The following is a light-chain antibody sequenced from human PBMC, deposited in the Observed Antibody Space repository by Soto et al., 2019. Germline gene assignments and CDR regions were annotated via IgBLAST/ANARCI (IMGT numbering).Light chain of an antibody. J-gene: IGKJ5*01. CDR1: QSVSSNY. V-gene: IGKV3-20*01. CDR3: QVYGPSPPIT. CDR2: GAT. Sequence: EIVLTQSPSTLSLSPGERATLSCRASQSVSSNYLAWYQQKPGQAPRLLIYGATKRATGIPDRISGSGSGAEFTLTISRLEPEDFGMYYCQVYGPSPPITFGQGTRLEIK.